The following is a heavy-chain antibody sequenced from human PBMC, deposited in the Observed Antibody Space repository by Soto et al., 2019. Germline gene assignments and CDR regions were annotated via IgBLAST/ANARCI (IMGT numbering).Heavy chain of an antibody. CDR2: IYYSGST. CDR1: GGSISSSSYY. V-gene: IGHV4-39*01. D-gene: IGHD2-2*01. CDR3: ARRSVVVPAPPHEGVYFDY. Sequence: NPSETLSLTCTVSGGSISSSSYYWGWIRQPPGKGLEWIGSIYYSGSTYYNPSLKSRVTISVDTSKNQFSLKLSSVTAADTAVYYCARRSVVVPAPPHEGVYFDYWGQGTLVTVSS. J-gene: IGHJ4*02.